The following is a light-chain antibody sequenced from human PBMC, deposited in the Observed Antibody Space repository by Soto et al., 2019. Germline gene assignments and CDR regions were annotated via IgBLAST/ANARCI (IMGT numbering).Light chain of an antibody. CDR1: QSLLHSKGYNY. J-gene: IGKJ2*01. V-gene: IGKV2-28*01. CDR3: RQAEQTPAT. Sequence: DIVLTQSPLSLPVTPGEPASISCRSSQSLLHSKGYNYLDWYLQKPGQSPQLLISLGSSRASGVPDRFSGSGSGTDFTLKISRVEAEEVGVYYCRQAEQTPATFGQGTKLEIK. CDR2: LGS.